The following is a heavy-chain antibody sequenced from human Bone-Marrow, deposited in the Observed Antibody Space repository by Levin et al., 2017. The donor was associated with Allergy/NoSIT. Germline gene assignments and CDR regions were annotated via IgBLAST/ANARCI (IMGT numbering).Heavy chain of an antibody. CDR1: GFTPSSYS. Sequence: GGSLRLSCVSSGFTPSSYSMSWVRQTPGKGLEWLAYISSSSQTIYYADSVRGRFSIPRDNTKNPTYLHMDSLRADDTAVYYCARGQELWNPFDHWGQGALVTVSS. CDR3: ARGQELWNPFDH. D-gene: IGHD7-27*01. J-gene: IGHJ4*02. V-gene: IGHV3-48*04. CDR2: ISSSSQTI.